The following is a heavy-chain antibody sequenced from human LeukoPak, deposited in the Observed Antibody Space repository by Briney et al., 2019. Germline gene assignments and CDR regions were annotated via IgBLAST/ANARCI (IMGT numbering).Heavy chain of an antibody. CDR3: AKGRVVVAATPSGMDV. J-gene: IGHJ6*02. CDR1: GFTFSSYW. CDR2: IKQDGSEK. Sequence: GGSLRLSCAASGFTFSSYWMSWVRQAPGKGLEWVANIKQDGSEKYYVDSVKGRFTISRDNAKNSLYLQMNSLRAEDTALYYCAKGRVVVAATPSGMDVWGQGTTVTVSS. D-gene: IGHD2-15*01. V-gene: IGHV3-7*03.